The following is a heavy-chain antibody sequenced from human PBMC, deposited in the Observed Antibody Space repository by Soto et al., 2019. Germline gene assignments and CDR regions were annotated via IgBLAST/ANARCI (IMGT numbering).Heavy chain of an antibody. D-gene: IGHD2-2*02. Sequence: GGSLRLSCAASGFTFSSYAMSWFRQAPGKGLEWVSAISGSGGSTYYADSVKGRFTISRDNSKNTLYLQMNSLRAEDTAVYYCAKDPENIVVVPAAIDYWGQGPLVTVSS. V-gene: IGHV3-23*01. CDR2: ISGSGGST. CDR1: GFTFSSYA. J-gene: IGHJ4*02. CDR3: AKDPENIVVVPAAIDY.